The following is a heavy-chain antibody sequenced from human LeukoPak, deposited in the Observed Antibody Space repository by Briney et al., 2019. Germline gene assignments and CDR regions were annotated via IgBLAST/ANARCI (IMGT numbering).Heavy chain of an antibody. Sequence: GESLKISCKASGYSFTTYWIGWVRQVPGKGLEWVGIIYPADSTAKYSPSFQGQVTISADKSISTAYLQWSSLKASDTAMYYCARHQTPTYYDFWSGYSIDVWGQGTLVTVSS. CDR2: IYPADSTA. J-gene: IGHJ4*02. CDR1: GYSFTTYW. D-gene: IGHD3-3*01. V-gene: IGHV5-51*01. CDR3: ARHQTPTYYDFWSGYSIDV.